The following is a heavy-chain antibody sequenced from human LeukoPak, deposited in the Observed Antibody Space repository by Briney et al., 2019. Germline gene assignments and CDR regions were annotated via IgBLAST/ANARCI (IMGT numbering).Heavy chain of an antibody. CDR3: ARDHEDCSSTSCYD. Sequence: GASVTVSCKASGYTFIGYYMHWVRQAPGQGLEWMGRINPNSGGANYAQKFQGRVTMTRDTSISTAYMELSRLRSDDTAVYHCARDHEDCSSTSCYDWGQGTLVTVSS. V-gene: IGHV1-2*06. D-gene: IGHD2-2*01. J-gene: IGHJ4*02. CDR2: INPNSGGA. CDR1: GYTFIGYY.